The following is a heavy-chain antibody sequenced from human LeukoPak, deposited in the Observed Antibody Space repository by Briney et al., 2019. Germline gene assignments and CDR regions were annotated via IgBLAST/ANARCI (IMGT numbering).Heavy chain of an antibody. V-gene: IGHV3-74*01. Sequence: GGSLRLSCAASGFTFSSYWMHWVRQAPGKGLVWVSRINSDGSSTSYADSVKGRFTISRDNAKNTLYLQMNSLRAEDMAVYYCARGYSSAYRVDYWGQGTLATVSS. CDR1: GFTFSSYW. D-gene: IGHD3-22*01. CDR2: INSDGSST. CDR3: ARGYSSAYRVDY. J-gene: IGHJ4*02.